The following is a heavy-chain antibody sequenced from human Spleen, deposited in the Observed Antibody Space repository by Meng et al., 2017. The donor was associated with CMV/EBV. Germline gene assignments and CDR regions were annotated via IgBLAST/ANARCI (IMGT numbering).Heavy chain of an antibody. V-gene: IGHV1-2*02. D-gene: IGHD3-16*01. J-gene: IGHJ4*02. CDR1: GSMFNVQY. CDR2: VNPNSGDT. Sequence: CTGSGSMFNVQYIHWVRQAPGQGLEWMGWVNPNSGDTTYAQKFQGRVTMTRDTSIRTAYMELSRLRSDDTAVFYCARAPSSSYAFDYWGQGTLVTVSS. CDR3: ARAPSSSYAFDY.